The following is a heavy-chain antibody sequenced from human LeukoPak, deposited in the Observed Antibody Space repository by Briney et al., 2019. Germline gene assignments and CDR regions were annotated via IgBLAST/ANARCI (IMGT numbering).Heavy chain of an antibody. CDR2: ISAYDGDT. D-gene: IGHD3-10*01. V-gene: IGHV1-18*01. J-gene: IGHJ4*02. Sequence: ASVKVSCKACGYTFTSYGISGVRQAPGQGLEWMGWISAYDGDTNYAQKLQGRVTMTTDTSTSTAYMELRSLRSDDTAVYFCARDYYGTPPLDYWGQGTLVTVSS. CDR3: ARDYYGTPPLDY. CDR1: GYTFTSYG.